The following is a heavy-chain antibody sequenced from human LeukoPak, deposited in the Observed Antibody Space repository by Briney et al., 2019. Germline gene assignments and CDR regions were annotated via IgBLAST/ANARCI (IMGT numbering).Heavy chain of an antibody. J-gene: IGHJ4*02. Sequence: GGFLRLSCAASGFTFSTYAMAWVRRAPGKGLEWVSGVTAGGATTFYADSVKGRFTISRDNSKNTLYLQMNSLRPEDTAVYYCAGRGDGNLYYFDHWGQGTLVTASS. CDR1: GFTFSTYA. V-gene: IGHV3-23*01. D-gene: IGHD5-24*01. CDR3: AGRGDGNLYYFDH. CDR2: VTAGGATT.